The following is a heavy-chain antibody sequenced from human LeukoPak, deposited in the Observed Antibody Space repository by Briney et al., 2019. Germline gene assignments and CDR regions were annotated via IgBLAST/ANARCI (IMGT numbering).Heavy chain of an antibody. CDR2: ISGSGGST. J-gene: IGHJ3*02. CDR1: GFTFSSYA. D-gene: IGHD3-3*01. CDR3: AKDSPRFLEWLDDAFDI. Sequence: GGSQRLSCAASGFTFSSYAMSWVRQAPGKGLEWVSAISGSGGSTYYADSVKGRFTISRDNSKNTLYLQMNSLRAEDTAVYYCAKDSPRFLEWLDDAFDIWGQGTMVTVSS. V-gene: IGHV3-23*01.